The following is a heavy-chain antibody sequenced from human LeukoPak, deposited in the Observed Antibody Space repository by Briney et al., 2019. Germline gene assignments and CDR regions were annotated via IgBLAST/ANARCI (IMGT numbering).Heavy chain of an antibody. CDR1: GYTFTSYY. CDR3: ARVGTHSGWYEGDFDY. V-gene: IGHV1-46*01. J-gene: IGHJ4*02. Sequence: ASVKVSCKASGYTFTSYYMHWVRQAPGQGLEWMGIINPSGGSTSYAQKFQGRVTMTRDTSTSTVYMELSSLRSEDTAVYYCARVGTHSGWYEGDFDYWGQGTLVTVSS. CDR2: INPSGGST. D-gene: IGHD6-13*01.